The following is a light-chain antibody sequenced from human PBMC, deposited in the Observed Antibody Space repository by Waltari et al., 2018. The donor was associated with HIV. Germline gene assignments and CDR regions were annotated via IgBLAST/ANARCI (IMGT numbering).Light chain of an antibody. Sequence: EIVMTQSPATLSVSPGGRATLSCRASQSVSNSLVWYQQRPGQAPRLLIYGASTRATGIPGRFSGSGSGTEFTLTINSLQSEDFAVYYCQQYNIWPRTFGQGTKVEVK. V-gene: IGKV3-15*01. J-gene: IGKJ1*01. CDR2: GAS. CDR1: QSVSNS. CDR3: QQYNIWPRT.